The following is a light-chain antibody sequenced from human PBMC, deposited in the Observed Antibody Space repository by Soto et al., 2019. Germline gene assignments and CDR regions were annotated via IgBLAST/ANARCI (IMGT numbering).Light chain of an antibody. V-gene: IGLV1-44*01. Sequence: QSVLTQPPSASGTPGQRVTISCSGSSSNIGGNTVNWYQQLPGTAPKLLIYSNNQRPSGVPDRFSGSKSGTSASLAISGLQSEDEAYYYCAAWDDSLNGYVFGTGTKLTVL. CDR2: SNN. CDR3: AAWDDSLNGYV. J-gene: IGLJ1*01. CDR1: SSNIGGNT.